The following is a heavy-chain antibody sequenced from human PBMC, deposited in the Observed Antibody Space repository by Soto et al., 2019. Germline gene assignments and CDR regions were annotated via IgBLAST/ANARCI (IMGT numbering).Heavy chain of an antibody. J-gene: IGHJ4*01. CDR1: GFTFTKAY. V-gene: IGHV3-15*01. Sequence: EVQLVESGGGLVEPGGSIRLSCVASGFTFTKAYMTWVRQAPGKGLEWVGRIKGSHAGGTTDYATSVKGRFTISRDDSNNTLYLQMNSLKTEDTSVYYCATEGGYPGSNFYGAYWGHGTLVTVSS. D-gene: IGHD1-26*01. CDR3: ATEGGYPGSNFYGAY. CDR2: IKGSHAGGTT.